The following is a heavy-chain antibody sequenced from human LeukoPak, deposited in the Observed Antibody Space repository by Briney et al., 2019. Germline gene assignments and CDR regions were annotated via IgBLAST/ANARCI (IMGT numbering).Heavy chain of an antibody. J-gene: IGHJ4*02. Sequence: GGSLRLSCAASGFTFSSYGMHWVRQAPGKGLEWVAVISYDGSNKYYADSVKGRFTISRDNSKNTLYLQMNSLRAEDTAVYYCARARYVALGPGDYWGQGTLVTVSS. CDR3: ARARYVALGPGDY. D-gene: IGHD3/OR15-3a*01. V-gene: IGHV3-30*03. CDR2: ISYDGSNK. CDR1: GFTFSSYG.